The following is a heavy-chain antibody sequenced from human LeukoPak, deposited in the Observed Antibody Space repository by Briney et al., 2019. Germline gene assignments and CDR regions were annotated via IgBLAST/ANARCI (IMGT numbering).Heavy chain of an antibody. D-gene: IGHD2-2*01. J-gene: IGHJ5*02. CDR2: TYYRSTWYN. Sequence: SQTLSLTCAISGDSVSSNSVTWNWIRQPPSRGLEWLGRTYYRSTWYNDYAVSVRGRIAVNPDTSKNQFSLHLNSVTPEDTAVYYCARRLTQYDCFDPWGQGILVTVSS. V-gene: IGHV6-1*01. CDR3: ARRLTQYDCFDP. CDR1: GDSVSSNSVT.